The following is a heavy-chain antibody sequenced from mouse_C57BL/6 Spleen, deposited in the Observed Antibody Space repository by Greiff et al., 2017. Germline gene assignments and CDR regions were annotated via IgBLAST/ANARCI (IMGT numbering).Heavy chain of an antibody. CDR2: IYPRSGNT. CDR3: ASTNYYGSSAYFDY. D-gene: IGHD1-1*01. Sequence: QVQLQQSGAELARPGASVKLSCKASGYTFTSYGISWVKQSTGQGLEWIGEIYPRSGNTYYNEKFKGKATLTADKSSSTAYMELRSLTSEDSAVYFCASTNYYGSSAYFDYWGRGTTLTVSS. J-gene: IGHJ2*01. CDR1: GYTFTSYG. V-gene: IGHV1-81*01.